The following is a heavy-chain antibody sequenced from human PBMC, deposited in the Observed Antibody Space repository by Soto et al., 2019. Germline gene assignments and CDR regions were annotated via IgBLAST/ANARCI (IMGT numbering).Heavy chain of an antibody. CDR1: GYTFTGNY. CDR3: XXGGSTSSSGLPNPXRN. D-gene: IGHD6-6*01. CDR2: INSYSGGT. J-gene: IGHJ4*02. Sequence: QVQLVQSGAEVKKPGASVKVSCKASGYTFTGNYMHWVRQAPGQGLEWMGWINSYSGGTNYAQKFQGRVTMTRDTSISTAYMELSSLRSDDTAVYXXXXGGSTSSSGLPNPXRNWGQGTLV. V-gene: IGHV1-2*02.